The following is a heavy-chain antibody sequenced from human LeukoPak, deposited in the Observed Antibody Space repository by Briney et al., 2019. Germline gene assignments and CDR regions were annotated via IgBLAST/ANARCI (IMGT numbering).Heavy chain of an antibody. CDR1: GVSISSSNSY. J-gene: IGHJ5*02. Sequence: SETLSLTCTVSGVSISSSNSYWGWIRQPPGKGLEWIGSIYYSGNTYYNASLKSRVSISVDTSKNQFSLKLSSLTASDTAVYYCARVGPYIEVDPWGQGTLVIVSS. V-gene: IGHV4-39*07. CDR3: ARVGPYIEVDP. D-gene: IGHD5-12*01. CDR2: IYYSGNT.